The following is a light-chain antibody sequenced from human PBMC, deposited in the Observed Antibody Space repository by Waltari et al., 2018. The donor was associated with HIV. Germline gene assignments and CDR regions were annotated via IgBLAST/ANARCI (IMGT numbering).Light chain of an antibody. CDR1: QGVSVW. CDR3: LQAHSFPLT. V-gene: IGKV1-12*01. Sequence: DIQMTQSPSSVSASVGDRATIPCRASQGVSVWLDRYQRRSGKAPKLLLHKTSRLYSGVPSRFSGSGSGSEFTLTINNLQPEDLATYYCLQAHSFPLTFGPGTTVEI. CDR2: KTS. J-gene: IGKJ3*01.